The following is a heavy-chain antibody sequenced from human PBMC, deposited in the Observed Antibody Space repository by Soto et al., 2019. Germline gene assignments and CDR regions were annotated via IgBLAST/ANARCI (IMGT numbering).Heavy chain of an antibody. D-gene: IGHD3-10*01. Sequence: QVQLQESGPGLVKPSETLSLTCTVSGGSISSYYWSWIRQPPGKGLEWIGYIYYSGSTNYNPSLKSRVPISVDTSKNQSSLKLSSVPAADTAVYYCARSGISADNFAYWGQGTLVTVSS. V-gene: IGHV4-59*01. CDR1: GGSISSYY. CDR2: IYYSGST. CDR3: ARSGISADNFAY. J-gene: IGHJ4*02.